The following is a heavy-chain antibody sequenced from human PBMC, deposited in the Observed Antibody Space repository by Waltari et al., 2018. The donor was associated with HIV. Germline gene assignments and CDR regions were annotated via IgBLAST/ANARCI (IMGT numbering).Heavy chain of an antibody. J-gene: IGHJ6*02. CDR3: ARDAVVGAYSGMDV. V-gene: IGHV3-53*01. CDR1: GFTVSSNY. CDR2: LYSCGSK. D-gene: IGHD2-15*01. Sequence: EVQLVESGGGLIQPGGSLRLSCAASGFTVSSNYMSWGRQAPGKGRECVSVLYSCGSKYSADSVRGRFTISSDNSRNTLYLQMNSLRAEDTAVYYCARDAVVGAYSGMDVWGQGTTVTVSS.